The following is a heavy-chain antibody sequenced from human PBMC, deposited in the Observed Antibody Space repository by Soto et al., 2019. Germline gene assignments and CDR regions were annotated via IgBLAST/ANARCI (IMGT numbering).Heavy chain of an antibody. J-gene: IGHJ4*02. D-gene: IGHD3-10*01. CDR3: LSAGSAVS. V-gene: IGHV3-7*05. CDR2: INYDGTDT. Sequence: EVQLVESGGGLVQPGGSLRLSCAASGFTLSNYWMTWVRQAPGKGLEWVANINYDGTDTNHVDSVKRRFTISRDNTRNSLALQTNTLRAEDTAVYYCLSAGSAVSWGQGTLVTVSS. CDR1: GFTLSNYW.